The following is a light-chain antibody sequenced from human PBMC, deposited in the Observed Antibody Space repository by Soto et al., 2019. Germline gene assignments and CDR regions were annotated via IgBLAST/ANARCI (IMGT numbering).Light chain of an antibody. J-gene: IGLJ2*01. CDR1: SSDVGAYIY. CDR3: QSYGSSGVV. V-gene: IGLV2-11*01. CDR2: DVI. Sequence: QSALTQPRSVSGSPGQSVTFSCTGTSSDVGAYIYVSWYQQHPGKAPKLIIYDVIKRPSGVPDRFSGSKSGNTASLTISGLQAEDEADYYCQSYGSSGVVFGGGTKVTVL.